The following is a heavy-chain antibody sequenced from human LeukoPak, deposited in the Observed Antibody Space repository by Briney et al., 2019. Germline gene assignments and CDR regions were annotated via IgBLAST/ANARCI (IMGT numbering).Heavy chain of an antibody. Sequence: GGSLRLSCAASGFTFSSYGMHWVRQAPGKGLEWVAVIWDGGSNKYYADSVKGRFTISRDNSKNTLYLQMNSLRAEDTAVYYCAKDRDVSGYPYYFDYWGQGTLVTVSS. CDR3: AKDRDVSGYPYYFDY. D-gene: IGHD3-22*01. J-gene: IGHJ4*02. CDR1: GFTFSSYG. CDR2: IWDGGSNK. V-gene: IGHV3-30*02.